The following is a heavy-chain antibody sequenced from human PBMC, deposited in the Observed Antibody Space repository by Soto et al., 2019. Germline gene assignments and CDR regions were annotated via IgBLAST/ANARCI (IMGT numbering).Heavy chain of an antibody. J-gene: IGHJ6*02. CDR1: GGSISSYY. V-gene: IGHV4-59*08. D-gene: IGHD2-15*01. Sequence: SETLSLTCTVSGGSISSYYWSWIRQPPGKELQYIGYIYYSGSTNYNPSLKSRVTISDDTSTNQFSLTLSSVTAADTAVYYCARGWWRRAGYVMTVWGQGPTVT. CDR3: ARGWWRRAGYVMTV. CDR2: IYYSGST.